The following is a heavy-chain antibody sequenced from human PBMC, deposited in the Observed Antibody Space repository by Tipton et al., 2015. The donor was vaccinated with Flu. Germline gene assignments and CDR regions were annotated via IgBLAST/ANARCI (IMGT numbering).Heavy chain of an antibody. CDR3: ARRDFSNYVSDPKNWFDP. V-gene: IGHV4-38-2*01. CDR1: GDSLGSSFY. J-gene: IGHJ5*02. Sequence: TLSLTCSVSGDSLGSSFYWAWIRQPPGRGLEWIAKVHTSAGTYYNPSLKSRVTLSVDRSKNQFSLRLASVTAADTAVYFCARRDFSNYVSDPKNWFDPWGQGILVTVSS. D-gene: IGHD4-11*01. CDR2: VHTSAGT.